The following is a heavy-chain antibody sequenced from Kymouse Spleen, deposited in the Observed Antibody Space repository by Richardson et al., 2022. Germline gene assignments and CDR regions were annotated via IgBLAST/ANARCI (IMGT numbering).Heavy chain of an antibody. J-gene: IGHJ6*02. CDR1: GGSFSGYY. D-gene: IGHD3-10*01. V-gene: IGHV4-34*01. CDR2: INHSGST. CDR3: ARGFTMVRGEGPYGMDV. Sequence: QVQLQQWGAGLLKPSETLSLTCAVYGGSFSGYYWSWIRQPPGKGLEWIGEINHSGSTNYNPSLKSRVTISVDTSKNQFSLKLSSVTAADTAVYYCARGFTMVRGEGPYGMDVWGQGTTVTVSS.